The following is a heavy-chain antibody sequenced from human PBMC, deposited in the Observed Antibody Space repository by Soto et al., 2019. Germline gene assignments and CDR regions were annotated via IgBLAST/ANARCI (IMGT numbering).Heavy chain of an antibody. CDR3: AFLSRDGYHRNHHPYSTRRSLDL. D-gene: IGHD5-12*01. CDR1: GFTFSTSW. Sequence: GGSFRLSCAASGFTFSTSWMHWVRQAPGKGLVWVSRINSDESSTSYADSVKGRFTISRDNAKNTLYLQMNSLRAEDTAVYYCAFLSRDGYHRNHHPYSTRRSLDL. J-gene: IGHJ2*01. CDR2: INSDESST. V-gene: IGHV3-74*01.